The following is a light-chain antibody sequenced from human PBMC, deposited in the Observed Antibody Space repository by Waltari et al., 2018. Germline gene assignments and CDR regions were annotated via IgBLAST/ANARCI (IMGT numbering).Light chain of an antibody. CDR2: GDI. J-gene: IGLJ3*02. CDR3: QSADSSGSYVV. V-gene: IGLV3-25*03. Sequence: SYELTQPPSVSVSPGQTARISCSGDALPKRYGYWYQQRPGQAPVLVMYGDIVRPSGIPERFSGSTSGKTVTLTISGVQAEDEADYYCQSADSSGSYVVFGGGTKLTVL. CDR1: ALPKRY.